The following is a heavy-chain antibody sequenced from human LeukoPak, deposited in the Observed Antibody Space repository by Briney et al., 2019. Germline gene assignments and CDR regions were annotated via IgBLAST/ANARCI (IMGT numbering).Heavy chain of an antibody. V-gene: IGHV3-21*01. J-gene: IGHJ4*02. D-gene: IGHD2-2*01. CDR1: GFTFSSYS. CDR2: ISSSSSYI. Sequence: GGSLRLSCAASGFTFSSYSMNWVRQAPGKGLEWVSSISSSSSYIYYADSVKGRFTISRDNAKNSLYLQMNSLRAEDTAVYYCARAEDIVVVPAATGGPGSYFDHWGQGTLVTVSS. CDR3: ARAEDIVVVPAATGGPGSYFDH.